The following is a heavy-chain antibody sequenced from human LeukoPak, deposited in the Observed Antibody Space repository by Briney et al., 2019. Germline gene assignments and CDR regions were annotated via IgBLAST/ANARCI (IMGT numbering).Heavy chain of an antibody. CDR1: GFTFSSYG. CDR3: AKDADRSGNYLYFDY. Sequence: RSLRLSCAASGFTFSSYGMHWVRQAPGKGLEWVAVISYDGSNKYYADSVKGRFTISRDNSKNMLYLLMNSLRAEDTAVYDCAKDADRSGNYLYFDYWGQGTLVTVSS. D-gene: IGHD3-22*01. CDR2: ISYDGSNK. V-gene: IGHV3-30*18. J-gene: IGHJ4*02.